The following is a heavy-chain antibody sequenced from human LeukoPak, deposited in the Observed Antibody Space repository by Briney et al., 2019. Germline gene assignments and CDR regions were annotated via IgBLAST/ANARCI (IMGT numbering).Heavy chain of an antibody. J-gene: IGHJ6*02. V-gene: IGHV3-43*02. CDR1: GFTFDDYA. Sequence: GGSLRLSCAASGFTFDDYAMHWLRQAPGKGLEWVSLISGGGGSTYYADSVKGRFTISRDNSKNSLYLQMNSLRTEDTALYYCAKAAGYSYGYNYYYGMDVWGQGTTVTVSS. CDR3: AKAAGYSYGYNYYYGMDV. D-gene: IGHD5-18*01. CDR2: ISGGGGST.